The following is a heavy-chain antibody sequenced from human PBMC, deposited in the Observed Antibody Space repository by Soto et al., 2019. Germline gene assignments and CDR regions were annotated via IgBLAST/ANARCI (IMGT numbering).Heavy chain of an antibody. CDR1: GFSLSTSGVG. CDR3: ARLTDLYIMFDF. V-gene: IGHV2-5*02. Sequence: SGPTLVNPTQTLALTCTFSGFSLSTSGVGVGWIRQPPGKALDWLALLYWDDDKRYSPILNKRLTITKYTSKNQVVLTMTNMDCVDTGTYYCARLTDLYIMFDFWGQGTQVTVSS. CDR2: LYWDDDK. J-gene: IGHJ4*02. D-gene: IGHD3-16*01.